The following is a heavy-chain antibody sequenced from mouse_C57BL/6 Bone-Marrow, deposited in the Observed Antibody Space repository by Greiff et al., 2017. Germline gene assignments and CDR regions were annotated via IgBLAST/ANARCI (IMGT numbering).Heavy chain of an antibody. CDR3: ARTRFAY. J-gene: IGHJ3*01. CDR1: GYTFTSYT. CDR2: INPSSGYT. V-gene: IGHV1-4*01. Sequence: QVHVKQSGAELARPGASVKMSCKASGYTFTSYTMHWVKQRPGQGLEWIGYINPSSGYTKYNQKFTDKATLTADKSSSTAYMQLSSLTSEDSAVYYFARTRFAYWGQGTLVTVSA.